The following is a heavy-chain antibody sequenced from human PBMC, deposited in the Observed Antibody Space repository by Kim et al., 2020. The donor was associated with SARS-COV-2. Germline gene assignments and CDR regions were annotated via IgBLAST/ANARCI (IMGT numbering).Heavy chain of an antibody. J-gene: IGHJ6*02. Sequence: GGSLRLSCAASGFTFSSYEMNWVRQAPGKGLEWVSYISSSGSTIYYADSVKGRFTISRDNAKNSLYLQMNSLRAEDTAVYYCARDPAYYYDSSYYGMDVWGQGTTVTVSS. CDR3: ARDPAYYYDSSYYGMDV. CDR1: GFTFSSYE. V-gene: IGHV3-48*03. D-gene: IGHD3-22*01. CDR2: ISSSGSTI.